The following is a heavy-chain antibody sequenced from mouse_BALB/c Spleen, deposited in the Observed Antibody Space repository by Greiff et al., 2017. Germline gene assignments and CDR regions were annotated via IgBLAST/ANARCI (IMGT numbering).Heavy chain of an antibody. V-gene: IGHV1S29*02. D-gene: IGHD2-14*01. J-gene: IGHJ4*01. CDR1: GYTFTDYN. CDR3: ARQVRRTGYAMDY. Sequence: EVQLQQSGPELVKPGASVKISCKASGYTFTDYNMHWVKQSHGKSLEWIGYIYPYNGGTGYNQKFKSKATLTVDNSSSTAYMELRSLTSEDSAVYYCARQVRRTGYAMDYWGQGTSVTVSS. CDR2: IYPYNGGT.